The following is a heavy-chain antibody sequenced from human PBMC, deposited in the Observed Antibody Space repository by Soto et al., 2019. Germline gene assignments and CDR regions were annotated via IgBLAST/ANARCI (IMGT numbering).Heavy chain of an antibody. J-gene: IGHJ6*03. CDR3: ARGYCSSTSCYASSLADYYYYYMDV. D-gene: IGHD2-2*01. CDR1: GGTFSSYA. V-gene: IGHV1-8*02. CDR2: MNPNSGNT. Sequence: ASVKVSCKASGGTFSSYAINWVRQATGQGLEWMGWMNPNSGNTGYAQKFQGRVTMTRNTSISTAYMELSSLRSEDTAVYYCARGYCSSTSCYASSLADYYYYYMDVWGKGTTVTVSS.